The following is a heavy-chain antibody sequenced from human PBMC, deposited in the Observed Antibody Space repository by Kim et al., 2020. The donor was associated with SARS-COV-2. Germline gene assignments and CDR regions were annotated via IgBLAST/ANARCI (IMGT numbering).Heavy chain of an antibody. CDR3: AAEEERSVGATMDY. J-gene: IGHJ4*02. D-gene: IGHD1-26*01. Sequence: AQKYQERVTITRDMYTSTAYMELSSLRSEDTAVYYCAAEEERSVGATMDYWGQGTLVTVSS. V-gene: IGHV1-58*01.